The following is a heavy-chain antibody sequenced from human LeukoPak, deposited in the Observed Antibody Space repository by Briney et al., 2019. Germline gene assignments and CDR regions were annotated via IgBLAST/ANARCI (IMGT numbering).Heavy chain of an antibody. D-gene: IGHD3-10*01. V-gene: IGHV4-4*02. CDR3: ARDHYGLGSPNWFDP. CDR2: IYHSGST. CDR1: GGSISSSNW. J-gene: IGHJ5*02. Sequence: KSSGTLSLTCAVSGGSISSSNWWSWVRQPPGKGLEWIGEIYHSGSTNYNPSLKSRVTISVDKSKNQFSLKLSSVTAADTAVYYCARDHYGLGSPNWFDPWGQGTLVTVSS.